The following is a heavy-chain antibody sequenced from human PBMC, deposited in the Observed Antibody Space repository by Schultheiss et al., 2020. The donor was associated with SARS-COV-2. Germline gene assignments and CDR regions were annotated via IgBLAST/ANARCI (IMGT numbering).Heavy chain of an antibody. CDR1: GFTFSSYA. Sequence: GGSLRLSCAASGFTFSSYAMHWVRQAPGKGLEWVAVISYDGSNKYYADSVKGRFTISRDNSKNTLYLQMNSVRAEDTAVYYCARIGIYCSSTSCYTTSDMWFDPWGQGTVVTSSS. CDR2: ISYDGSNK. CDR3: ARIGIYCSSTSCYTTSDMWFDP. D-gene: IGHD2-2*02. J-gene: IGHJ5*02. V-gene: IGHV3-30*01.